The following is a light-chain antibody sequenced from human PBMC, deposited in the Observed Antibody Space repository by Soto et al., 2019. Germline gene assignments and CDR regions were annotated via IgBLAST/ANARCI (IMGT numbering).Light chain of an antibody. V-gene: IGKV1-39*01. CDR3: HQSYSAPLT. CDR2: AGS. J-gene: IGKJ4*01. Sequence: DIHVTHSPSSLSSSVADRVTITFRTNQITSFWINGCQQKPGTVTKILIYAGSTLQSGVPSRFIGSGLVTDFTYTIGSLQPEDIATYFCHQSYSAPLTFGGGT. CDR1: QITSFW.